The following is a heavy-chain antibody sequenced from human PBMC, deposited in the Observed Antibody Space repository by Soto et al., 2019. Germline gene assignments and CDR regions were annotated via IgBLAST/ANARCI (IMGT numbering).Heavy chain of an antibody. V-gene: IGHV3-23*01. CDR3: XXDAIAGNGVWEPFDM. Sequence: EVQLLESGGGVVQPGGSLRLSCAASGFTFSAYAMSWVRQAPGKGLQWVSGLVGSGGGIQYADSVRGRFTVSRDNSKNTXXXQXXXXXXXXXXXXXXXXDAIAGNGVWEPFDMXXXGXXVTVSX. D-gene: IGHD2-8*01. J-gene: IGHJ3*02. CDR1: GFTFSAYA. CDR2: LVGSGGGI.